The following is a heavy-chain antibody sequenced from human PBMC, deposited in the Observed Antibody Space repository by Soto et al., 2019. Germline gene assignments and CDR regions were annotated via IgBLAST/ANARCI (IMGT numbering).Heavy chain of an antibody. D-gene: IGHD3-22*01. Sequence: GGAFSGYCISKKRKPPGKGLEWIGGINHSGSTNYNASLKSRVTRSVATYTNQFAMKRRSVAATDAAYYYCASHNYDSSGYCHDYYGMDVWGQGTTVTVSS. CDR1: GGAFSGYC. CDR2: INHSGST. V-gene: IGHV4-34*01. CDR3: ASHNYDSSGYCHDYYGMDV. J-gene: IGHJ6*02.